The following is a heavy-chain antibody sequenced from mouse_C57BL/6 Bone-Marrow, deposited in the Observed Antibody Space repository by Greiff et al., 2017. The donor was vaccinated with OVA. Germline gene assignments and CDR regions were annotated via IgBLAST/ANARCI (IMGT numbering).Heavy chain of an antibody. CDR2: IYPGSGST. Sequence: QVQLKQSGAELVKPGASVKMSCKASGYTFTSYWITWVKQRPGQGLEWIGDIYPGSGSTNYNEKFKSKATLTVDTSSSTAYMQLNSLTSEDSAVYYCARGPYYGRYYYAMDYWGQGTSVTVSS. D-gene: IGHD1-1*01. CDR3: ARGPYYGRYYYAMDY. CDR1: GYTFTSYW. J-gene: IGHJ4*01. V-gene: IGHV1-55*01.